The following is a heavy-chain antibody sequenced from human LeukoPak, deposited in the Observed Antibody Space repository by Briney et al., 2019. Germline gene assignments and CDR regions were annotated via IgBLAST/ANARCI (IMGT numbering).Heavy chain of an antibody. J-gene: IGHJ5*02. V-gene: IGHV4-59*01. CDR2: IYYSGST. D-gene: IGHD3-10*01. CDR3: ARVRITMVRGRPNWFDP. CDR1: GGSISSYY. Sequence: SETLSLTCTVSGGSISSYYWSWIRQPPGKGLEWIGHIYYSGSTNYNPSLKSRVTISVDTSKNQFSLKLSSVTAADTAVYYCARVRITMVRGRPNWFDPWGQGTLVTVSS.